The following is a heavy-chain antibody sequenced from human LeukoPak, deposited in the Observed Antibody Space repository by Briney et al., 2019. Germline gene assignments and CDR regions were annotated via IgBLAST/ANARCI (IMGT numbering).Heavy chain of an antibody. CDR1: GFTFSDYA. CDR2: IYYNGSNE. CDR3: VREWGPRGYSYGQKFDY. D-gene: IGHD5-18*01. Sequence: PGGSLSLSCAAYGFTFSDYARNWIRQPPGKGLEWMAVIYYNGSNEYYPDSVKGRFTISRDNSKNTLDLQVNSLRGEDTAVYYCVREWGPRGYSYGQKFDYWGQGTLVTVSS. J-gene: IGHJ4*02. V-gene: IGHV3-30-3*01.